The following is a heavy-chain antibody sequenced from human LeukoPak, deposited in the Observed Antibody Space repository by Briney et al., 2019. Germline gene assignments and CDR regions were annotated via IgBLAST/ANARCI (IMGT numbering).Heavy chain of an antibody. Sequence: PGGSLRLSCAASGFTFSSYSMNWVRQAPGKGLEGVSSISSSSSYIYYADSVKGRFTISRDNAKNSLYLQMNSLRAEDTAVYYCASIAAAGTSSSGFDYWGQGTLVTVSS. CDR2: ISSSSSYI. J-gene: IGHJ4*02. V-gene: IGHV3-21*01. CDR1: GFTFSSYS. CDR3: ASIAAAGTSSSGFDY. D-gene: IGHD6-13*01.